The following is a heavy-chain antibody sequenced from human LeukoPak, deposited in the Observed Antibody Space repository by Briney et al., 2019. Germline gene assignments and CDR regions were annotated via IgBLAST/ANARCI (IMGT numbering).Heavy chain of an antibody. V-gene: IGHV3-74*01. CDR3: ARDGYLAPVIAFLDY. J-gene: IGHJ4*02. CDR2: LKGDGSRA. CDR1: GFIFSSYW. Sequence: GGSLRLSCAASGFIFSSYWMHWVRQSPGKGLEWVGQLKGDGSRANYADSVRGRFTISRDNAKNTVCLQLNSLRAEDTAVYYCARDGYLAPVIAFLDYWGQGTPVTVSS. D-gene: IGHD2-2*03.